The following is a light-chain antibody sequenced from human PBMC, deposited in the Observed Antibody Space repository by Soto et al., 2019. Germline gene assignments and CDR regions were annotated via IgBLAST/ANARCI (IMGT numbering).Light chain of an antibody. CDR3: QQRSNWPPT. V-gene: IGKV3-11*01. CDR1: QSVGRN. Sequence: EIVLTQSPATLSLSPGERATLSCRASQSVGRNLAWYQQKPGQAPRLLIYDASNRATGIPARFSGGGSGTDFPLTISSLEPEDFAVYYCQQRSNWPPTFGQGTKVDIK. CDR2: DAS. J-gene: IGKJ1*01.